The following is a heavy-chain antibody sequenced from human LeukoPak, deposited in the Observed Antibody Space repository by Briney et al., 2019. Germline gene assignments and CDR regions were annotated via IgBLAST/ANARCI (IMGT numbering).Heavy chain of an antibody. Sequence: SVKVSCKASGYTFTSYGISWVRQAPGQGLEWMGRIIPILGIANYAQKFQSRVTITADKSTSTAYMELSSLRSEDTAVYYCARDMRDGMDYWGQGTLVTVSS. J-gene: IGHJ4*02. CDR2: IIPILGIA. V-gene: IGHV1-69*04. D-gene: IGHD5-24*01. CDR1: GYTFTSYG. CDR3: ARDMRDGMDY.